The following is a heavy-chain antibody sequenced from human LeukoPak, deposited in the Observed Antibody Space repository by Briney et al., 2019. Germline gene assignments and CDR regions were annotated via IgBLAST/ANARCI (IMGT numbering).Heavy chain of an antibody. CDR2: IYWDDDK. V-gene: IGHV2-5*02. Sequence: TLSLTCTVSGGSISSSSYYWGWIRQPPGKGLEWLALIYWDDDKRYSPPLKSRLTITKDTSKNQVVLTMTNMDPVDTATYYCAHSGRDTYGRTEWSFDYWGQGTLVTVSS. CDR1: GGSISSSSYY. CDR3: AHSGRDTYGRTEWSFDY. J-gene: IGHJ4*02. D-gene: IGHD3-3*01.